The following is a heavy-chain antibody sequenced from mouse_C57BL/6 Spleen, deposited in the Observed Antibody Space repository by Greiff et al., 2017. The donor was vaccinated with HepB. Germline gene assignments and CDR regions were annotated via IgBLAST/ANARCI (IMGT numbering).Heavy chain of an antibody. V-gene: IGHV5-4*03. D-gene: IGHD2-3*01. CDR2: ISDGGSYT. CDR1: GFTFSSYA. Sequence: EVMLVESGGGLVKPGGSLKLSCAASGFTFSSYAMSWVRQTPEKRLEWVATISDGGSYTYYPDNVKGRFTISRDNAKNNLYLQMSHLKSEDTAMYYCARRGDGYYGIYAMDYWGQGTSVTVSS. J-gene: IGHJ4*01. CDR3: ARRGDGYYGIYAMDY.